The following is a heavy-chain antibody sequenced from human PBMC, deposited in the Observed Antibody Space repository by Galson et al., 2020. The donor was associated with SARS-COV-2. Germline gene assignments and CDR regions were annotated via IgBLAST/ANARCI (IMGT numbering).Heavy chain of an antibody. CDR3: AREIPYYFDS. CDR2: INPKNGDT. V-gene: IGHV1-2*06. Sequence: ASVKVSCRASGYIFTGYYLHWVRQAPGRGLEWLGQINPKNGDTKYKTRFQGRVALTRDTSINTAYMELSGLTSDDTAVYYCAREIPYYFDSWGQGTLVAVSS. D-gene: IGHD2-21*01. J-gene: IGHJ4*02. CDR1: GYIFTGYY.